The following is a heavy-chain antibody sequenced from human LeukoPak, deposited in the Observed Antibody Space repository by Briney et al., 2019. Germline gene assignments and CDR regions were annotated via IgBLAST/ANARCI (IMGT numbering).Heavy chain of an antibody. Sequence: GGSLRLSCAASGFILSNYAMHWVRQPAGKGLEWVSALGTAGDTFYPGSVKGRFTISRDNAKKSLFLQMSSLRAEDTAVYYCARDAGYQEPDYWGQGTLAAVSS. J-gene: IGHJ4*02. CDR1: GFILSNYA. CDR3: ARDAGYQEPDY. V-gene: IGHV3-13*01. CDR2: LGTAGDT. D-gene: IGHD2-2*01.